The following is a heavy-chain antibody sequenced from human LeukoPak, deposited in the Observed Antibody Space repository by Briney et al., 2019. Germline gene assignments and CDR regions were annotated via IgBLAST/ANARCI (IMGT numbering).Heavy chain of an antibody. CDR1: GYTFTSYG. CDR3: ASIHYYDSSGYYIDY. J-gene: IGHJ4*02. V-gene: IGHV1-18*01. CDR2: ISAYNGNT. D-gene: IGHD3-22*01. Sequence: ASVKVSCKASGYTFTSYGISWVRQAPGQGLEWMGWISAYNGNTNYAQELQGRVTMTTDTSTSTAYMELRSLRSDDTAVYYCASIHYYDSSGYYIDYWGQGTLVTVSS.